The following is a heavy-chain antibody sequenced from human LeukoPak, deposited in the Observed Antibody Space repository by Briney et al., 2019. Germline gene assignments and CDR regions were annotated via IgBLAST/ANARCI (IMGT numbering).Heavy chain of an antibody. Sequence: PGGSLRLSCAASGFTFNTYAMTWVRQAPGKGLEWVSVICGSGGSTYYADSVKGRFTISRDNSKNTLYLQMNSLRAEDTAVYYCAKLSSTDCYLPCDYWGQGTLVTVSS. D-gene: IGHD2-2*01. CDR1: GFTFNTYA. J-gene: IGHJ4*02. V-gene: IGHV3-23*01. CDR3: AKLSSTDCYLPCDY. CDR2: ICGSGGST.